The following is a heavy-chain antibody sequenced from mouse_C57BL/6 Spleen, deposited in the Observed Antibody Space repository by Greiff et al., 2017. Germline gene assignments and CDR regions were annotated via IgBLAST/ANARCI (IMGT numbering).Heavy chain of an antibody. Sequence: QVQLQESGAELVKPGASVKMSCKASGYTFTTYPIEWMKQNHGKSLEWIGNFHPYNDDTKYNEKFKGKATLTVEKSSSTVYLELSRLTSDDSAVYYCARAGGYYDYDPYYFDYWGQGTTRTVSS. D-gene: IGHD2-4*01. CDR1: GYTFTTYP. CDR2: FHPYNDDT. CDR3: ARAGGYYDYDPYYFDY. J-gene: IGHJ2*01. V-gene: IGHV1-47*01.